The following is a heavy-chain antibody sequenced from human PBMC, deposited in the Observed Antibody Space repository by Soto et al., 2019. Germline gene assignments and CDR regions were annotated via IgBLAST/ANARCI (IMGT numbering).Heavy chain of an antibody. CDR1: GGSISSGDYY. CDR3: AREGDGDYGFDY. D-gene: IGHD4-17*01. V-gene: IGHV4-30-4*01. Sequence: QVQLQESGPGLVKPSQTLSLTCTVSGGSISSGDYYWSWIRQPPGKGLEGIGDIYYSGSTYYNPSLTSRVTISADTSKNQFSLKLSSVTAADTAVYYCAREGDGDYGFDYWGQGTLVTVSS. CDR2: IYYSGST. J-gene: IGHJ4*02.